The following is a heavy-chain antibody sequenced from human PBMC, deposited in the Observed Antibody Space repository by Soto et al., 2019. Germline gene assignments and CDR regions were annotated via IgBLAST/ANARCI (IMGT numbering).Heavy chain of an antibody. CDR3: AREVTYDDCEREDFDY. CDR1: GYTFTSYG. Sequence: QVRLVQSGAEVKKPGASVNVSCKASGYTFTSYGISWVRQAPGQGLERMGWISAYNGNTNYAQKLQGRVTMATATATSTTYMELRSVGCDDTVVYYCAREVTYDDCEREDFDYWGQGTLVTVSS. V-gene: IGHV1-18*01. CDR2: ISAYNGNT. J-gene: IGHJ4*02. D-gene: IGHD4-17*01.